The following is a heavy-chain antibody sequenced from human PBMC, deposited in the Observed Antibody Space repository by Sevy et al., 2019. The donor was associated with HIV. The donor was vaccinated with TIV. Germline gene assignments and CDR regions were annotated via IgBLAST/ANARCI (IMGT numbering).Heavy chain of an antibody. V-gene: IGHV3-53*01. Sequence: GGSLRLSCAVSGFTLTNEFFSWVRQAPGKGLEWVAVVYSGGATYYAASVKGRFTISRDKTKSTLYLQMKSLGAEDTAVYYWARVGYCRGGTCFSGFYYAMDVWGQGTTVTVSS. D-gene: IGHD2-15*01. CDR3: ARVGYCRGGTCFSGFYYAMDV. CDR2: VYSGGAT. J-gene: IGHJ6*02. CDR1: GFTLTNEF.